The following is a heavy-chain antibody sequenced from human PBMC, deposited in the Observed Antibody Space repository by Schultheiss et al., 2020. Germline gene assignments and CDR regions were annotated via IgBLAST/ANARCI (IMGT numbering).Heavy chain of an antibody. D-gene: IGHD5-12*01. J-gene: IGHJ4*02. CDR3: ARLSGYGETIDY. CDR1: GYSISSGYY. Sequence: PLSLTCAVSGYSISSGYYWGWIRQPPGKGLEWIGSIYHSGSTYYNPSLKSRVTISVDTSKNQFSLKLSSVTAADTAVYYCARLSGYGETIDYWGQGTLVTISS. V-gene: IGHV4-38-2*01. CDR2: IYHSGST.